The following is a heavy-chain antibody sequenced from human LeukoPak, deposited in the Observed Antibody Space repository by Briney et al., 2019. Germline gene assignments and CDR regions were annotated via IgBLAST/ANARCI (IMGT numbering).Heavy chain of an antibody. D-gene: IGHD3-9*01. Sequence: PGGSLRLSCAASGISFRSYGMHWVRQAPGKGLEWVTTINLGGTNKYYVDAVKGRFSISRDDATSSLHLQMNSLRVEDTAVYYCAGIDADWGQGTLVTVSS. V-gene: IGHV3-7*03. CDR2: INLGGTNK. CDR3: AGIDAD. J-gene: IGHJ4*02. CDR1: GISFRSYG.